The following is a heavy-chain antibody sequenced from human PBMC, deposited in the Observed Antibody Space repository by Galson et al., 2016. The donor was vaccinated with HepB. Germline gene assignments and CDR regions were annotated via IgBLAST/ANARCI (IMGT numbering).Heavy chain of an antibody. J-gene: IGHJ6*02. V-gene: IGHV3-30*04. CDR2: ISYTGSNE. CDR1: GFSFSLNT. CDR3: ARSFRDFVFEGSLYGLDA. Sequence: SLRLSCAASGFSFSLNTVHWVRQLPGKGLEWVALISYTGSNEIYAESVKGRFQISRDNSKNTLYLQMNNPRGEDTAVYYCARSFRDFVFEGSLYGLDAWGQGTTVIVSS. D-gene: IGHD3-10*01.